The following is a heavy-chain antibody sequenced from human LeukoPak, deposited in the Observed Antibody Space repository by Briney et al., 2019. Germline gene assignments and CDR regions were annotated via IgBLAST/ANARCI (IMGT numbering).Heavy chain of an antibody. CDR3: ARDGRNYYDRSGYYSALAY. J-gene: IGHJ4*02. Sequence: GGSLRLSCAASGFTFSSYAMHWVRQAPGKGLEWVAVISYDGSNKYNADSVKGRFTISRDNSKNTLYLQMNSLRADDTAVYYCARDGRNYYDRSGYYSALAYWGQGTLVTVSS. CDR2: ISYDGSNK. V-gene: IGHV3-30-3*01. D-gene: IGHD3-22*01. CDR1: GFTFSSYA.